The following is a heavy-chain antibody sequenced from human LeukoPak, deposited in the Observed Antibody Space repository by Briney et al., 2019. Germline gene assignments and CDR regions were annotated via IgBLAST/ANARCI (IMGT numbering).Heavy chain of an antibody. J-gene: IGHJ6*03. CDR1: GGSISSYY. D-gene: IGHD2-2*02. Sequence: SETLSLTSTVSGGSISSYYWSWIRQPPGKGLEWIGYIYYSGSTNYNPSLKSRVTISVDTSKNQFSLKLTSVTAADTAVYYCARSRYCSSTSCYRGMDVWGKGTTVTVSS. CDR3: ARSRYCSSTSCYRGMDV. CDR2: IYYSGST. V-gene: IGHV4-59*01.